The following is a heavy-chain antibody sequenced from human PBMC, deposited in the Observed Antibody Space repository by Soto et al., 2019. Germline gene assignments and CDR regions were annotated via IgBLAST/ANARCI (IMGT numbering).Heavy chain of an antibody. V-gene: IGHV1-46*01. J-gene: IGHJ4*02. D-gene: IGHD2-15*01. CDR3: ARVWAGYCSGGSCYLLAY. CDR2: INPSGGST. Sequence: QVQLVQSGAEVKKPGASVKVSCKASGYTFTSYYMHWVRQAPGQGLEWMGIINPSGGSTSYAQKFQGRVTMTRDTSTSTVYRELSSLRSEDTAVYYCARVWAGYCSGGSCYLLAYWGQGTLVTVSS. CDR1: GYTFTSYY.